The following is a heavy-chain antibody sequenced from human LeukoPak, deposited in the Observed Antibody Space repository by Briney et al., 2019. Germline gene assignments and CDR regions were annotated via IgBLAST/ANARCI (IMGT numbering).Heavy chain of an antibody. CDR1: GYSFTSYW. Sequence: GESLKISCQASGYSFTSYWIGWVRQMPGKGLEWMGIIYPGDSDTRYSPSFQGQVTISADKSISTAYLQWTSLKASDTAKYYCARVSDSSGSYGYYFDYWGQGTLVPVSS. J-gene: IGHJ4*02. CDR3: ARVSDSSGSYGYYFDY. CDR2: IYPGDSDT. V-gene: IGHV5-51*01. D-gene: IGHD3-22*01.